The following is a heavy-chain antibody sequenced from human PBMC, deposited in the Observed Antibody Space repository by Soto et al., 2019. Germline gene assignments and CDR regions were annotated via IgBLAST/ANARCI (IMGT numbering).Heavy chain of an antibody. CDR2: IYSSGST. Sequence: PSETLSLTCTVSSDSVSSSSYTWGWIRQPPGKGPEWIGSIYSSGSTYYNPSLNSRVTISVDTSKNQFSLKLSSVTAADTAVYYCARHDGFSSGWIFDYWGHGTLVTVSS. V-gene: IGHV4-39*01. J-gene: IGHJ4*01. CDR1: SDSVSSSSYT. D-gene: IGHD6-19*01. CDR3: ARHDGFSSGWIFDY.